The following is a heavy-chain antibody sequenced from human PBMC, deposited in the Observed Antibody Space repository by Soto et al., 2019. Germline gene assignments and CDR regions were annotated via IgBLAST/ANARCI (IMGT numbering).Heavy chain of an antibody. CDR2: IWYDGSNK. Sequence: GGSLRLSCAASGFTFSSYGMHWVRQAPGKGLEWVAVIWYDGSNKYYADSVKGRFTISRDNSKNTLYLQMNSLRAEDTAGYYCARDYYYDSSGYGGMDVWGQRKTVTVSS. CDR1: GFTFSSYG. CDR3: ARDYYYDSSGYGGMDV. V-gene: IGHV3-33*01. J-gene: IGHJ6*02. D-gene: IGHD3-22*01.